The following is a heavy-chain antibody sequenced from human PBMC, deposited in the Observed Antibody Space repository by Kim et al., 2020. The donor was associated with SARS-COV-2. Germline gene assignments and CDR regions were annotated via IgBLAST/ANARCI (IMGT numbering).Heavy chain of an antibody. D-gene: IGHD3-16*01. CDR1: GYTFTGYY. J-gene: IGHJ4*02. V-gene: IGHV1-2*06. CDR3: ARGEIPSLG. Sequence: ASVKVSCKASGYTFTGYYIHWVRQAPGQGLEWVGRINCHNGGTSYAQKFQGRVTMTRDTSISTAYLDLRRLTSDDTAIYFCARGEIPSLGWGQGSLVTVSS. CDR2: INCHNGGT.